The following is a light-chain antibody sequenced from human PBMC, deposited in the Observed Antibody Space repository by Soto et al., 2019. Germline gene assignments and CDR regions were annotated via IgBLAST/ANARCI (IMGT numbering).Light chain of an antibody. CDR2: YDD. CDR3: HVWDRSSAHWV. CDR1: NIGGTS. J-gene: IGLJ3*02. V-gene: IGLV3-21*04. Sequence: SYELTQPPSVSLAPGKTARITCGGDNIGGTSVHWYQQKPGQAPVLVIYYDDDRPSGIPERFSGSNSGNTATLTISRVEDGDEADYYCHVWDRSSAHWVFGGGPKLTVL.